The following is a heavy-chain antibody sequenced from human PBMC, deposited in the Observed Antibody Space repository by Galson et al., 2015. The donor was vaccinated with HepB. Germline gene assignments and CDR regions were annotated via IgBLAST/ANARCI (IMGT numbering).Heavy chain of an antibody. Sequence: SETLSLTCTVSGGSVSSGSYYWSWIRQPPGKGLEWIGYIYYSGNTNYNPSLKSRFTITIDTSKNQFSLKLSSVTAADTAMYYCATVGDYSSFGYCGQGTLVTVSS. CDR2: IYYSGNT. CDR3: ATVGDYSSFGY. CDR1: GGSVSSGSYY. J-gene: IGHJ4*02. V-gene: IGHV4-61*01. D-gene: IGHD4-17*01.